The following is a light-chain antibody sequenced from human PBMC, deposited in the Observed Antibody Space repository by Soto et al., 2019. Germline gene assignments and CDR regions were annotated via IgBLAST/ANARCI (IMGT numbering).Light chain of an antibody. J-gene: IGKJ1*01. Sequence: EIVLTQSPGTLSLYPGERATLSCRASQSLSSSYLAWYQQKPGQAPGLLIYGASSRATGIPDRFSGSGSGTDFTLTISRLEPEDFAVYYCQQYGSSSWTFGQGTKVEIK. CDR3: QQYGSSSWT. CDR2: GAS. CDR1: QSLSSSY. V-gene: IGKV3-20*01.